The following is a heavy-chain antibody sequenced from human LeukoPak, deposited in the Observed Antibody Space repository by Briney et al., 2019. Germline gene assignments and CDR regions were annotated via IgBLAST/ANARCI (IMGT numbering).Heavy chain of an antibody. CDR1: GFTFSNAW. Sequence: GGSLRLSCAASGFTFSNAWMAWVRQAPGKGLEWVGRIKSNSDGGTTDDAAPVKGRFTISRDDSKNTLYLQMNSLKTEDTAVYYCTTVKGAAGTFGYYFDYWGQGTLVTVSS. CDR3: TTVKGAAGTFGYYFDY. V-gene: IGHV3-15*01. D-gene: IGHD3-16*01. CDR2: IKSNSDGGTT. J-gene: IGHJ4*02.